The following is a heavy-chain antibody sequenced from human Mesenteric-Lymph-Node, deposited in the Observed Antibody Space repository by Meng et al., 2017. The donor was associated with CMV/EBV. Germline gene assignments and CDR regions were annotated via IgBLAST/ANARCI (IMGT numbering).Heavy chain of an antibody. D-gene: IGHD3-10*01. Sequence: SLKISCAASGFNFDDHGIHWIRQAPGKGLEWVSGLGWNTGRTAYADSVKGRFTISRDNAKNSLYLQMNSLRAEDTAVYYCARDRTPMGNWFDPWGQGTLVTVSS. CDR1: GFNFDDHG. CDR2: LGWNTGRT. V-gene: IGHV3-9*01. CDR3: ARDRTPMGNWFDP. J-gene: IGHJ5*02.